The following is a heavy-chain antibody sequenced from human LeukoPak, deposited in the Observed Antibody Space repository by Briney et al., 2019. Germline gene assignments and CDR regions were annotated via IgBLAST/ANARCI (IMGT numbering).Heavy chain of an antibody. J-gene: IGHJ4*02. CDR1: GYTFTTYD. V-gene: IGHV1-8*01. Sequence: GASVKVSCKASGYTFTTYDINWVRQATGQGLEWMGWLSPNSGQTAYAQKFQGRVTMTRDISISTFYLDLSSLTSEDTAVYYCTRGNGVAGDCWGQGTLVTVSS. CDR2: LSPNSGQT. D-gene: IGHD6-19*01. CDR3: TRGNGVAGDC.